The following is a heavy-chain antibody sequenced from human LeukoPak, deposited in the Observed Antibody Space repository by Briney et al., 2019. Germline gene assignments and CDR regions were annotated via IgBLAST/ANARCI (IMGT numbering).Heavy chain of an antibody. V-gene: IGHV1-46*01. CDR2: INPSGGST. CDR1: GYTFTSYY. D-gene: IGHD1-26*01. Sequence: ASVKVSCKASGYTFTSYYMHWVRQAPGQGLEWMGIINPSGGSTSYAQKFQGRVTMTRDTSTSTVYIELSSLRSEDTAVYYCARVLSGSYVNSAFDIWGQGTMVTVSS. J-gene: IGHJ3*02. CDR3: ARVLSGSYVNSAFDI.